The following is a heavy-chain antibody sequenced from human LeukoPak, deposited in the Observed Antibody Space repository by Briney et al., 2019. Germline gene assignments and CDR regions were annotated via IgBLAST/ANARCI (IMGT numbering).Heavy chain of an antibody. CDR3: ARNTYYYSY. CDR1: GFTFSSYE. CDR2: IGTSGGTI. Sequence: GGSLRLSCAASGFTFSSYEMNWVRQAPGKGLEWVSYIGTSGGTIYYADSVKGRFTISRDNAENSLYLQMNSLRADDTAVYYCARNTYYYSYWGQGTLVTVSS. J-gene: IGHJ4*02. V-gene: IGHV3-48*03. D-gene: IGHD3-22*01.